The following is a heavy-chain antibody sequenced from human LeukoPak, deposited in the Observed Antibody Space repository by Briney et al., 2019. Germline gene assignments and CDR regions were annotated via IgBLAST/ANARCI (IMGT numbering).Heavy chain of an antibody. J-gene: IGHJ4*02. Sequence: GGSLRHSCAASGFTFKNYALTWVRQAPGKGLEWVSAISSDGTTYYADSVKGRFTISRDNAKNSLFLQMSSLRVEDTAVFYCARDDGGETNWGIIDYWSEGTVVNVFS. CDR1: GFTFKNYA. CDR3: ARDDGGETNWGIIDY. V-gene: IGHV3-23*01. CDR2: ISSDGTT. D-gene: IGHD7-27*01.